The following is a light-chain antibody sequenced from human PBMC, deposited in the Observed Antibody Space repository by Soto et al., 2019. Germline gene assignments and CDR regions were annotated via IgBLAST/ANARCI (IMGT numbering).Light chain of an antibody. V-gene: IGKV3-15*01. Sequence: IVMTQSPATVSGSPGEIVTLSCRASQSVSGNVAWYHQKPGQPPRLLVYGASTTATDIPARFFGSGSETDFTLTITRLQSEDFGIYYCQQFNSWPRTFGQGTKVEIK. CDR1: QSVSGN. J-gene: IGKJ1*01. CDR2: GAS. CDR3: QQFNSWPRT.